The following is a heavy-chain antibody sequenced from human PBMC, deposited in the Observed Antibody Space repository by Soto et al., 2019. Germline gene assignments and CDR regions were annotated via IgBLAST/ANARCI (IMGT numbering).Heavy chain of an antibody. D-gene: IGHD6-6*01. CDR3: AKRSSSSTFDY. CDR1: GFTFSSYA. V-gene: IGHV3-23*01. J-gene: IGHJ4*02. Sequence: EVQLLESGGGLVQPGESLRLSCAASGFTFSSYAMSWVRQAPGKGLAWVSVISGSDDSTYYADSVKGRFTISRDNPKNTLYLQMNRLIAEDTAVYYCAKRSSSSTFDYWGQGTLVTVSS. CDR2: ISGSDDST.